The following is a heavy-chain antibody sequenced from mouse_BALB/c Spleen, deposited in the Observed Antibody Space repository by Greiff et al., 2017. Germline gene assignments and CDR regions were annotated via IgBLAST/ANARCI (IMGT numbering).Heavy chain of an antibody. CDR3: ARDYMYDEGYYFDY. CDR1: GFSLTSYG. Sequence: QVQLKESGPGLVAPSQSLSITCTVSGFSLTSYGVHWVRQPPGKGLEWLGVIWAGGSTNYNSALMSRLSISKDNSKGQVFLKMNSLQTDDTAMYYCARDYMYDEGYYFDYWGQGTTLTVSS. J-gene: IGHJ2*01. CDR2: IWAGGST. D-gene: IGHD2-14*01. V-gene: IGHV2-9*02.